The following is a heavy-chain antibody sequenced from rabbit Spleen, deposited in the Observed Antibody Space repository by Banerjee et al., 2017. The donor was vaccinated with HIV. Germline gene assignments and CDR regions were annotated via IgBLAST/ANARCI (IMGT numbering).Heavy chain of an antibody. CDR3: ARAGDGYDDYGDGFLEGAFDP. CDR2: INASSDIT. D-gene: IGHD2-1*01. CDR1: GFSFSSSYY. V-gene: IGHV1S45*01. Sequence: QEQLQESGGGLFQPEGSLALTCTASGFSFSSSYYMCWVRQAPGKGLEWIGCINASSDITHYASWAKGRFTISKTSSTTVTLQMTSLTAADTATYFCARAGDGYDDYGDGFLEGAFDPWGPGTLVTVS. J-gene: IGHJ2*01.